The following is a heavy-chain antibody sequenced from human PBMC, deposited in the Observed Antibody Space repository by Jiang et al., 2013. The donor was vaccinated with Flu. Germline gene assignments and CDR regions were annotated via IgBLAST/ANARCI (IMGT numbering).Heavy chain of an antibody. CDR3: ASAAAGTRYFQH. CDR1: GFTFSSYG. CDR2: ISYDGSNK. V-gene: IGHV3-30*03. D-gene: IGHD6-13*01. Sequence: VQLLESGGGVVQPGRSLRLSCAASGFTFSSYGMHWVRQAPGKGLEWVAVISYDGSNKYYADSVKGRFTISRDNSKNTLYLQMNSLRAEDTAVYYCASAAAGTRYFQHWGQGTLVTVSS. J-gene: IGHJ1*01.